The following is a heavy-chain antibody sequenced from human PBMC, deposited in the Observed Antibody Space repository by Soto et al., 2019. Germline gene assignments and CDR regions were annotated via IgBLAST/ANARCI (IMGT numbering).Heavy chain of an antibody. J-gene: IGHJ4*02. CDR3: ATFPKTHMIVVAFDY. Sequence: GASVKLSCKVSGYTLTELSMHWVRQAPGKGLEWMGGFDPEDGETIYAQKFQGRVTMTEDTSTDTAYMELSSLRSEDTAVYYCATFPKTHMIVVAFDYWGQGTLVTVSS. D-gene: IGHD3-22*01. V-gene: IGHV1-24*01. CDR1: GYTLTELS. CDR2: FDPEDGET.